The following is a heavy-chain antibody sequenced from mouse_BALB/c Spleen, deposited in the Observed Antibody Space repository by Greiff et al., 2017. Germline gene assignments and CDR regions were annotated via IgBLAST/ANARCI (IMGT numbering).Heavy chain of an antibody. CDR1: GFNIKGYY. V-gene: IGHV14-4*02. D-gene: IGHD2-14*01. CDR3: NAQGYRYDY. CDR2: IDPENGDT. Sequence: EVQLKESGAELVRSGASVKLSCTASGFNIKGYYMHWVKQRPEQGLEWIGWIDPENGDTEYAPKFQGKATMTADTSSNTAYLQLSSLTSEDTAVYYCNAQGYRYDYWGQGTTLTVSS. J-gene: IGHJ2*01.